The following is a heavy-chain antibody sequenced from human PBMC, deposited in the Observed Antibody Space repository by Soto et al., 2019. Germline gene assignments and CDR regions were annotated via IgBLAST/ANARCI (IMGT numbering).Heavy chain of an antibody. CDR1: GGTFSSYA. CDR2: IIPIFGTA. Sequence: QVQLVQSGAEVKKPGSSVKVSCKASGGTFSSYAISWVRQAPGQGLEWMGGIIPIFGTANYAQKFQGRVTITADKSTSTAYMELSSLRSEDTAVYYCARNGVVTATPFFYYYYGMDVWGQGITVTVSS. J-gene: IGHJ6*02. V-gene: IGHV1-69*06. CDR3: ARNGVVTATPFFYYYYGMDV. D-gene: IGHD2-21*02.